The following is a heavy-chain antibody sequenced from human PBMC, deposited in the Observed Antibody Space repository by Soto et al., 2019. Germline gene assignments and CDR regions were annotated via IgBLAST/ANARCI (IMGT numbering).Heavy chain of an antibody. V-gene: IGHV2-70*11. Sequence: VAGPTLVNSTQTLTLTCTLSGFSLSTSGMCVSWIRQPPGKALAWLARIDWDDDKYYSTSLKTRLTISEDTSKNQVVLTMTNTDPVDPATYYCARTNGAAGKEFDYWGQGTLVTVSS. D-gene: IGHD6-13*01. J-gene: IGHJ4*02. CDR3: ARTNGAAGKEFDY. CDR2: IDWDDDK. CDR1: GFSLSTSGMC.